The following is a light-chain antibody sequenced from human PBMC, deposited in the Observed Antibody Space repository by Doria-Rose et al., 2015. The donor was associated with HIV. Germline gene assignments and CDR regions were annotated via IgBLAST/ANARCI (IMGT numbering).Light chain of an antibody. V-gene: IGKV4-1*01. CDR3: QQYYDTPS. J-gene: IGKJ3*01. CDR2: WAS. Sequence: DIRVTQSPESLGMSLVPMATLNFRSNQSLLYTSKNYLDWYQQKPGQPPKLLIYWASTRQSGVPARFSGSGSGTDFTLTISSLGAEDVAVYYCQQYYDTPSFGPGTTVDIK. CDR1: QSLLYTSKNY.